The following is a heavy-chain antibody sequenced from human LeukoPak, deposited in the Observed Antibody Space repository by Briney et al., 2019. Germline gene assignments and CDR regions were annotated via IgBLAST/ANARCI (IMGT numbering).Heavy chain of an antibody. V-gene: IGHV4-61*05. J-gene: IGHJ4*02. CDR3: ARAVLSYCSGGSCPYFDY. Sequence: SETLSLTCTVSGDSISTSNSYWGWIRQPPGKGLECIGYIHYSGSTNYNPSLKSRLSLSVDTSKNQISLRLSSATAADTAVYYCARAVLSYCSGGSCPYFDYWGQGTLVTVSS. CDR2: IHYSGST. CDR1: GDSISTSNSY. D-gene: IGHD2-15*01.